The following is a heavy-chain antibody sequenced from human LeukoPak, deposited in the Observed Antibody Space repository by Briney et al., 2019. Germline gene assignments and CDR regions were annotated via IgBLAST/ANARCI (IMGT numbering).Heavy chain of an antibody. D-gene: IGHD1-26*01. Sequence: GGSLRLSCAASGFTFSSYAMSWVRQAPGKGLEWVSAISASGGSTYYADSVKGRFTISRDNSKNTLYLQMNSLRAEDTAVYYRAKLSSIVGATNWFDPWGQGTLVTVSS. CDR3: AKLSSIVGATNWFDP. J-gene: IGHJ5*02. V-gene: IGHV3-23*01. CDR2: ISASGGST. CDR1: GFTFSSYA.